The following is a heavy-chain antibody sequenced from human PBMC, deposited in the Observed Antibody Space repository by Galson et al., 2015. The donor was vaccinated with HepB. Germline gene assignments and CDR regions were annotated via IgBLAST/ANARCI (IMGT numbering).Heavy chain of an antibody. D-gene: IGHD3-16*02. Sequence: SLRLSCAASGFTFSSYSMNWGRQAPGKGLEWVSSISSSSSYIYYEDSVKGRFTISRDNAKNSLYRQMNRLRAEDTAVYYCARDRTETYDYVWGSYRHDAFYIWGQGTIVAVSS. CDR3: ARDRTETYDYVWGSYRHDAFYI. J-gene: IGHJ3*02. CDR2: ISSSSSYI. CDR1: GFTFSSYS. V-gene: IGHV3-21*01.